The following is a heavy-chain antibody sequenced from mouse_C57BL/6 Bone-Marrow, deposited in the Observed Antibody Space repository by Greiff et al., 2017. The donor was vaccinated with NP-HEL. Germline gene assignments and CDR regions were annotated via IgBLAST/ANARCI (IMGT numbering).Heavy chain of an antibody. Sequence: EVQLQESGPELVKPGASVKIPCKASGYTFTDYNMDWVKQSHGKSLEWIGDINPNNGGTIYNQKFKGKATLTVDKSSSTAYMELRSLTSEDTAVYYCARRGTWYFDVWGTGTTVTVSS. CDR3: ARRGTWYFDV. V-gene: IGHV1-18*01. D-gene: IGHD2-14*01. CDR1: GYTFTDYN. J-gene: IGHJ1*03. CDR2: INPNNGGT.